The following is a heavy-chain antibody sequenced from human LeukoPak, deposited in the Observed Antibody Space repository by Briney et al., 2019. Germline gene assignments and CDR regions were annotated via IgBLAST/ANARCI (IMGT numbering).Heavy chain of an antibody. CDR2: NYTSGST. Sequence: PSETLTLTYTVSGGSMSSYYWSWIRQPPGKGLEWIGYNYTSGSTNYNPSLKSRVTISVDTSKNQFSLKLSSVTAADTAVYYCARRAGETYYYDSSGYYDDAFDIWGQGTMVTVSS. D-gene: IGHD3-22*01. J-gene: IGHJ3*02. CDR1: GGSMSSYY. V-gene: IGHV4-4*09. CDR3: ARRAGETYYYDSSGYYDDAFDI.